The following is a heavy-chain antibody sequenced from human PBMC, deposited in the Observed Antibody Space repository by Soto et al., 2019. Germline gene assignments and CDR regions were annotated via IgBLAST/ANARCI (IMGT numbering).Heavy chain of an antibody. V-gene: IGHV3-23*01. D-gene: IGHD3-16*02. J-gene: IGHJ4*02. CDR3: AKDQDDYVWGSYRYRDY. CDR2: ISGSGGST. CDR1: GFTFSSYA. Sequence: PGGSLRLSCAASGFTFSSYAMSWVRQAPGKGLEWVSAISGSGGSTCYADSVKGRFTISRDNSKNTLYLQMNSLRAEDTAVYYCAKDQDDYVWGSYRYRDYWGQGTLVTVSS.